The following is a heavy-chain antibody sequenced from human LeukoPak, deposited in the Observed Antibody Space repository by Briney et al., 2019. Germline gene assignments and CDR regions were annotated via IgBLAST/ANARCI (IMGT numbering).Heavy chain of an antibody. Sequence: SETLSLTCTVSGGSISSYYWSWIRQPAGKGLEWIGRSYTSGSTNYNPSLKSRVTMSVDTSKNQFSLKLSSVTAADTAVYYCARDYYDTSGEGMDVWGQGTTVTVSS. CDR1: GGSISSYY. J-gene: IGHJ6*02. V-gene: IGHV4-4*07. CDR3: ARDYYDTSGEGMDV. CDR2: SYTSGST. D-gene: IGHD3-22*01.